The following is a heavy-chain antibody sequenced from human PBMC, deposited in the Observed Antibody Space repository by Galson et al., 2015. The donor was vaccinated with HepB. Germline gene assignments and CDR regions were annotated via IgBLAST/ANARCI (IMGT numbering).Heavy chain of an antibody. CDR3: AKDPKYNWNDRDGAFDI. D-gene: IGHD1-1*01. J-gene: IGHJ3*02. Sequence: SLRLSCAASGFTFDDYAMHWVRQAPGKGLEWVSGISWNSGSIGYADSVKGRFTISRDNAKNSLYLQMNSLRAEDTALYYCAKDPKYNWNDRDGAFDIWGQGTMVTVSS. CDR1: GFTFDDYA. CDR2: ISWNSGSI. V-gene: IGHV3-9*01.